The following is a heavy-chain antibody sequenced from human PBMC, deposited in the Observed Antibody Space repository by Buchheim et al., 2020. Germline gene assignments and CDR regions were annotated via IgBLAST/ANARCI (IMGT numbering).Heavy chain of an antibody. CDR2: MYSYGGT. CDR1: GGSLSFGSYY. CDR3: ARAQDLAVVEPAPLGYYGMDV. J-gene: IGHJ6*02. D-gene: IGHD2-15*01. V-gene: IGHV4-61*02. Sequence: QVQLQESGPGLVKPSQTLSLTCTVSGGSLSFGSYYWSWIRQPAGKGLEWIGRMYSYGGTNYNPSLQSRVTISVDTSKNQLSLKMSSVTAADTAVYYCARAQDLAVVEPAPLGYYGMDVWGQGTT.